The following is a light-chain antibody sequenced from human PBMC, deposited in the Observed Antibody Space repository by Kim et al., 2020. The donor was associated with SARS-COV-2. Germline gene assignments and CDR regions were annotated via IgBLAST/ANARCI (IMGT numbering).Light chain of an antibody. Sequence: QSVLTRPPSVSGAPGQRVTISCTGSSSNIGAGYDVLWYHQLPGTAPKLLIYGNSNRPSGVPDRFSGSKSGTSASLAITGLQAEDEADYYCQSYDSSLSGWVFGGGTKLTVL. CDR2: GNS. J-gene: IGLJ3*02. CDR1: SSNIGAGYD. V-gene: IGLV1-40*01. CDR3: QSYDSSLSGWV.